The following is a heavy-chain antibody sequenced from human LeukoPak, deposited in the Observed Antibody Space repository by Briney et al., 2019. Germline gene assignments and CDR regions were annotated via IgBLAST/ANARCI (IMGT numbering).Heavy chain of an antibody. Sequence: SETLSLTCAVYGGSFSGYYWSWIRQPPGKGLEWIGEINHSESTNYNPSLKSRVTISVDTSKNQFSLKLSSVTAADTAVYYCARRYDSSGYFVDYWGQGTLVTVSS. CDR1: GGSFSGYY. CDR3: ARRYDSSGYFVDY. CDR2: INHSEST. D-gene: IGHD3-22*01. J-gene: IGHJ4*02. V-gene: IGHV4-34*01.